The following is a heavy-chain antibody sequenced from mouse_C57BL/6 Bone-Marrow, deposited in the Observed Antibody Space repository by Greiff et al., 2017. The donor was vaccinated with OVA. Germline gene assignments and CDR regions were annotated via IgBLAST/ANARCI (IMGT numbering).Heavy chain of an antibody. V-gene: IGHV1-15*01. CDR2: IDPETGGT. CDR1: GYTFTDYE. CDR3: TGLIYYDYDSYFDY. D-gene: IGHD2-4*01. J-gene: IGHJ2*01. Sequence: VQLQQSGAELVRPGASVTLSCKASGYTFTDYEMHWVKQTPVHGLEWIGAIDPETGGTAYNQKFKGKAILTADKSSSTAYMELRSLTSEDSAVYYCTGLIYYDYDSYFDYWGQGTTLTVSS.